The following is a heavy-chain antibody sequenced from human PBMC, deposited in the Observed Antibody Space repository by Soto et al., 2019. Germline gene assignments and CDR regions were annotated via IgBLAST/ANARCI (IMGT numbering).Heavy chain of an antibody. CDR3: ARGWIQLWLGGYYYYGMDV. CDR1: GGTFSSYA. CDR2: IIPIFGTA. D-gene: IGHD5-18*01. V-gene: IGHV1-69*13. J-gene: IGHJ6*02. Sequence: VKVSCKASGGTFSSYAISWVRQAPGQGLEWMGGIIPIFGTANYAQKFQGRVTITADESTSTAYMELSSLRSEDTAVYYCARGWIQLWLGGYYYYGMDVWGQGTTVTVSS.